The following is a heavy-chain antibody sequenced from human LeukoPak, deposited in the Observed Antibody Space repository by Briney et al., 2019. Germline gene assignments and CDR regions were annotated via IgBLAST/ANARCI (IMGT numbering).Heavy chain of an antibody. D-gene: IGHD2-15*01. CDR2: IRYDGTNK. CDR3: AKDKDSTNWYFDY. J-gene: IGHJ4*02. CDR1: GFTFSSHG. Sequence: GGSLRLSCAASGFTFSSHGMHWVRQAPGKGLEWVAFIRYDGTNKYYADSVKGRFTISRDNSKNTLYLLMNSLRAEDTAVYYCAKDKDSTNWYFDYWGQGTLVTVSS. V-gene: IGHV3-30*02.